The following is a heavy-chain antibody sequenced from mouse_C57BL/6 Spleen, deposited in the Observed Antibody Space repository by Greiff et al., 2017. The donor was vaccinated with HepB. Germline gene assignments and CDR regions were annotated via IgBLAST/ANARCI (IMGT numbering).Heavy chain of an antibody. J-gene: IGHJ4*01. CDR1: GFSLTSYG. CDR2: IWSGGST. Sequence: VQGVESGPGLVQPSQSLSITCTVSGFSLTSYGVHWVRQSPGKGLEWLGVIWSGGSTDYNAAFISRLSISKDNSKSQVFFKMNSLQADDTAIYYCARSDYSKYYYAMDYWGQGTSVTVSS. D-gene: IGHD2-5*01. V-gene: IGHV2-2*01. CDR3: ARSDYSKYYYAMDY.